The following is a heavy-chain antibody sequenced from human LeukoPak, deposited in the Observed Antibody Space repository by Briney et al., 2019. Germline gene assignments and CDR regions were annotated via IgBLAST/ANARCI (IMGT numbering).Heavy chain of an antibody. CDR3: ARAPGAALD. Sequence: SETLSLTCTVSGGSVNSGTYYWSWIRQPPGKGLEWIGNIYYSGSAYYNPSLKSRVTMSVDTSKNQFSLKLSSVTAADTAVYYCARAPGAALDWGQGTLVTVSS. V-gene: IGHV4-39*07. J-gene: IGHJ4*02. D-gene: IGHD2-15*01. CDR2: IYYSGSA. CDR1: GGSVNSGTYY.